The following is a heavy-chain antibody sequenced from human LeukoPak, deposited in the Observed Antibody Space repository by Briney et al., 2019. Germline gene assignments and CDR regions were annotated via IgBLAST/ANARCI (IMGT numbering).Heavy chain of an antibody. D-gene: IGHD6-19*01. Sequence: SETLSLTCTVSGGSISSSSYYWGWIRQPPGKGLEWIGSSYYSGSTYYNPSLKSRVTISVDTSKNQFSLKLTSVTAADTAVYYCARLSGWYGVGWGQGTLVTVSS. V-gene: IGHV4-39*01. CDR1: GGSISSSSYY. CDR2: SYYSGST. J-gene: IGHJ4*02. CDR3: ARLSGWYGVG.